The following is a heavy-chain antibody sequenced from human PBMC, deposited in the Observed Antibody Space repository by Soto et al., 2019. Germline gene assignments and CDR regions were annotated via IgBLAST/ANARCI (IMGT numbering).Heavy chain of an antibody. D-gene: IGHD4-17*01. CDR1: GGTFNSSA. J-gene: IGHJ6*02. CDR2: IIPIFDTI. V-gene: IGHV1-69*06. Sequence: QVQLVQSGAEVKKPGSSVKVSCKASGGTFNSSAINWVRQAPGQGLEWMGGIIPIFDTIRDAQKFQGRVTITADKSTSTAYMELSSLRPEDTAIYYCARVLLGDYGYYFYGLDVWGQGTTVNVSS. CDR3: ARVLLGDYGYYFYGLDV.